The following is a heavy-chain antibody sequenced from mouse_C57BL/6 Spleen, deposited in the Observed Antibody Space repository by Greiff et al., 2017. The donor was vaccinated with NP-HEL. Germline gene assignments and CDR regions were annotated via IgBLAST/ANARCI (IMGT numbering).Heavy chain of an antibody. CDR2: IYPGNSDT. CDR3: TSNYYGSSYLYYFDY. V-gene: IGHV1-5*01. D-gene: IGHD1-1*01. Sequence: VHVKQSGTVLARPGASVKMSCKTSGYTFTSYWMHWVKQRPGQGLEWIGAIYPGNSDTSYNQKFKGKAKLTAVTSASTAYMALSSLTNEDSAVYYCTSNYYGSSYLYYFDYWGQGTTLTVSS. J-gene: IGHJ2*01. CDR1: GYTFTSYW.